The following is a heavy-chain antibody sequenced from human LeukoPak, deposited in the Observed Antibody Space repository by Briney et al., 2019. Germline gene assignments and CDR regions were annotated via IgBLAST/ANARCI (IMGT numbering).Heavy chain of an antibody. CDR2: RIPILGIA. CDR1: GGTFSSYA. CDR3: ASTPTEYCSSPSCYNGIYGMAV. V-gene: IGHV1-69*04. Sequence: GASVKVSCKASGGTFSSYAISWVRQAPGQGLEWRGRRIPILGIANYAQKFQGRVTITADKATSTAYTELSSLRSEDTEVYYCASTPTEYCSSPSCYNGIYGMAVWGQGTTVTVSS. J-gene: IGHJ6*02. D-gene: IGHD2-2*01.